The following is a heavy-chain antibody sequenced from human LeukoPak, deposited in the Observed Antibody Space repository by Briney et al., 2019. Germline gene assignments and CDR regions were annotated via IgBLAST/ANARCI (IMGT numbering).Heavy chain of an antibody. CDR3: ARDSSGYYDSSGYPY. Sequence: SVKVSCKASGGTFSSYAISWVRQAPGQGLEWMGGIIPIFDTANYAQKFQGRVTITADESTNTAYMELSSLRSEDTAVYYCARDSSGYYDSSGYPYWGQGTLVTVSS. CDR2: IIPIFDTA. CDR1: GGTFSSYA. D-gene: IGHD3-22*01. V-gene: IGHV1-69*13. J-gene: IGHJ4*02.